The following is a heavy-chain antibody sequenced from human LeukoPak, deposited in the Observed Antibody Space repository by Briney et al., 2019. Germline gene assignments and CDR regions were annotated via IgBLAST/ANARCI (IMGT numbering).Heavy chain of an antibody. D-gene: IGHD3-22*01. CDR3: ASPTMIVVAEHYFDY. CDR2: IYYSGST. CDR1: GGSISSSSYY. Sequence: PSETLSLTCTVSGGSISSSSYYWGWIRQPPGKGLEWIGSIYYSGSTCYNPSLKSRVTISVDTSKNQFSLKLSSVSAADTAVYYCASPTMIVVAEHYFDYWGQGTLVTVSS. V-gene: IGHV4-39*01. J-gene: IGHJ4*02.